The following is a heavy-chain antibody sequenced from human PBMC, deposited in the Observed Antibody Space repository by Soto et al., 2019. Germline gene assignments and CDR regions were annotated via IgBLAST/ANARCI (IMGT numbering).Heavy chain of an antibody. CDR2: INHSGNT. CDR1: GGSLRDNY. Sequence: QEQLQQWGAGLLKPSETLSLTCAVYGGSLRDNYWNWIRQTPGKGLEWIGEINHSGNTNYNPSLKSRVTISVDTSKNQFSLKMNSVTAADTAVYYCARGRRELGYWGQGTLVTVSS. CDR3: ARGRRELGY. D-gene: IGHD3-10*01. V-gene: IGHV4-34*01. J-gene: IGHJ4*02.